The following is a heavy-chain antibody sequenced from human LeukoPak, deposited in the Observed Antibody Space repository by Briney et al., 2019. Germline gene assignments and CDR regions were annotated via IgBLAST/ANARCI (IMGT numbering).Heavy chain of an antibody. Sequence: PSETLSLTCTVSGGSISSYYWTWVRQPPGKGLEWIGYIHHNGSTNYNPSLKSRVTLSIDTSENQFSLKLSSVTAADTAVYYCARDTSGHDLDNWGQGTLVTVSS. V-gene: IGHV4-59*01. D-gene: IGHD2-2*01. CDR3: ARDTSGHDLDN. CDR1: GGSISSYY. CDR2: IHHNGST. J-gene: IGHJ4*02.